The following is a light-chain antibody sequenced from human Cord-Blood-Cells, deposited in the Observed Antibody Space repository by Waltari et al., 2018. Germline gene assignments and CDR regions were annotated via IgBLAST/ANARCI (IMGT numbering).Light chain of an antibody. Sequence: DIQLTQSPSFLSASVGDSVTITCRASQGISSYLAWYQQKPGKAPKLLIYAASTLQSGVPSRFSSSGSETEFTLTISSLQPEDFATYYCQQLNSYPRTFGPGTKVEIK. J-gene: IGKJ1*01. V-gene: IGKV1-9*01. CDR1: QGISSY. CDR2: AAS. CDR3: QQLNSYPRT.